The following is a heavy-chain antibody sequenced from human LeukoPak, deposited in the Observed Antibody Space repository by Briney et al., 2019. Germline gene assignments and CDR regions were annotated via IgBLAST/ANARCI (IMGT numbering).Heavy chain of an antibody. CDR1: GYTFTSYG. CDR3: ARVQKWPYYYDSSGYSDY. J-gene: IGHJ4*02. Sequence: ASVTVSCKASGYTFTSYGISWVRQPPGQGLEWMGWISDYNGNTNYPQKLQGRVTMTTDTSTSTAYMELRSLRSDDTAVYYCARVQKWPYYYDSSGYSDYWGQGTLVTVSS. V-gene: IGHV1-18*01. D-gene: IGHD3-22*01. CDR2: ISDYNGNT.